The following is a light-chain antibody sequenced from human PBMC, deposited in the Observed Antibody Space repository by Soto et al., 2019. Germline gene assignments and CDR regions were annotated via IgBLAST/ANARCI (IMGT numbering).Light chain of an antibody. CDR2: CVS. CDR3: CSYVDTDAWV. CDR1: NSDVGGYNY. J-gene: IGLJ3*02. V-gene: IGLV2-11*01. Sequence: QSVLTQPRSVSGSTVQSVTISCTGTNSDVGGYNYVSWYQQYPGKAPKLMISCVSERPSAVPDRFSGSKSGNTASLTISGLQGEGEADYYCCSYVDTDAWVFGGGTKVTVL.